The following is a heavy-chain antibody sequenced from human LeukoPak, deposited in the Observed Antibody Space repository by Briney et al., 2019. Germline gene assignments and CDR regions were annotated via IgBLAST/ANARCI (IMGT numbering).Heavy chain of an antibody. V-gene: IGHV3-72*01. D-gene: IGHD3-3*01. Sequence: QSGGSLRLSCAASGFTFSDHYMDWVRQAPGKGLEWVGRTRKKTNSYTTEYAASVKGRFTISRDDSKNSLYLQMNSLRAEDTAMYFCARVGSLYDFWSGQYYRYYYYMDVWGKGTTVIVSS. J-gene: IGHJ6*03. CDR1: GFTFSDHY. CDR3: ARVGSLYDFWSGQYYRYYYYMDV. CDR2: TRKKTNSYTT.